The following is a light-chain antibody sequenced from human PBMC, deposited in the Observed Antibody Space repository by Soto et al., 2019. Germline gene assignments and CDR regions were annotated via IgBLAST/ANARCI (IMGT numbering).Light chain of an antibody. V-gene: IGLV1-47*02. CDR2: SDD. CDR3: AAWDASLSGHV. CDR1: SSNIGSYP. J-gene: IGLJ1*01. Sequence: QSVLTQSPSASGTPGQRVTISCYGSSSNIGSYPVYWYQQLPGTAPKLLINSDDQRPSGVPDRFSASKSGTSASLAISGLRSEAEADYYCAAWDASLSGHVFGAGTKVTVL.